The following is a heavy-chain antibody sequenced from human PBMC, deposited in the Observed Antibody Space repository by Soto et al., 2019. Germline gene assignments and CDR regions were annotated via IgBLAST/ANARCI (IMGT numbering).Heavy chain of an antibody. Sequence: ASVKVSCKASGYSFTDYHIHWVRQAPGQGLEWLGRINPKSGGTSTAQKFQGWVTMTTDTSISTASMELTRLTSDDTAIYYCARGDSTDCSNGVCSFFYNHDMDVGGQGTTVNVSS. J-gene: IGHJ6*02. V-gene: IGHV1-2*04. D-gene: IGHD2-8*01. CDR2: INPKSGGT. CDR3: ARGDSTDCSNGVCSFFYNHDMDV. CDR1: GYSFTDYH.